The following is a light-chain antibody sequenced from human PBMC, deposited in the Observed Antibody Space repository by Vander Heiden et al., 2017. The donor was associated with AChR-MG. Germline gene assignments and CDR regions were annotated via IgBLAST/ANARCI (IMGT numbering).Light chain of an antibody. Sequence: QSALTQPASVSGSPRQSITISCTGTSSDVGGYDYVSWYQQHPGKAPQLISYDVSNRPSWVSNRFSGSKSGNTASLTISGLQAEDEADYYCSSYTSTNTLGVFGTGTKVTVL. CDR3: SSYTSTNTLGV. J-gene: IGLJ1*01. V-gene: IGLV2-14*03. CDR1: SSDVGGYDY. CDR2: DVS.